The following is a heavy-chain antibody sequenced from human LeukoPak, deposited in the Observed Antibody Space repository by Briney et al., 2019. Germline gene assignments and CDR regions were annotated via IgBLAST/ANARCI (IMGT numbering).Heavy chain of an antibody. CDR2: IYYSGST. CDR3: ARRVAGSGYRDY. V-gene: IGHV4-30-4*01. CDR1: GGSISSGDYY. D-gene: IGHD3-22*01. J-gene: IGHJ4*02. Sequence: PSQTLSLTCTVSGGSISSGDYYWSWIRQPPGKGLEWIGYIYYSGSTYYNPSLKSRVTISVDTSKNQFSLKLSSVTAADTADYYCARRVAGSGYRDYWGQGTLVTVSS.